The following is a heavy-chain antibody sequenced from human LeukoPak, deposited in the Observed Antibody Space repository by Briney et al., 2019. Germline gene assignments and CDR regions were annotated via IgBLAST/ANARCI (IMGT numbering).Heavy chain of an antibody. Sequence: GGSLRLSCAASGFTFINAWMAWVSQAPGKGLEWVGRIKAKAHGGTIEYAAPVKGRFTISRDDSKNTLYLQMNSLKTEDTAVYYCTTDGVGVEGATYDNWGQGTLVSVSP. J-gene: IGHJ4*02. V-gene: IGHV3-15*01. CDR1: GFTFINAW. CDR3: TTDGVGVEGATYDN. D-gene: IGHD1-26*01. CDR2: IKAKAHGGTI.